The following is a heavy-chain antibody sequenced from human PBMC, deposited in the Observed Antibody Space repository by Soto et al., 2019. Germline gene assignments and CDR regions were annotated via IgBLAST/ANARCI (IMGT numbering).Heavy chain of an antibody. Sequence: SETLSLTCTVSGGSISSGGYYWSWIRQHPGKGLEWIGYIYYSGSTYYNPSLKSRVTISVDTSKNQFSLKLSSVTAADTAVYYCARGSTYCSSTSCYVFDYWGQGTLVTVS. CDR1: GGSISSGGYY. D-gene: IGHD2-2*01. CDR3: ARGSTYCSSTSCYVFDY. J-gene: IGHJ4*02. CDR2: IYYSGST. V-gene: IGHV4-31*03.